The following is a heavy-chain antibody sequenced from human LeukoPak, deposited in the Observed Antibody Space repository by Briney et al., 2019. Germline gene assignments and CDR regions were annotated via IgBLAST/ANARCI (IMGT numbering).Heavy chain of an antibody. CDR1: GFTFSSLG. CDR3: VIVVRVSRFNNLDS. V-gene: IGHV3-33*03. D-gene: IGHD1-26*01. Sequence: GGSLRLSCAPSGFTFSSLGTHWASPGPGKGREWVAVIWYEASHKYHADSVKGRFTISRDNTKNTSYLQMNSLRDDGTAVCFCVIVVRVSRFNNLDSWGQGTLVTVSS. CDR2: IWYEASHK. J-gene: IGHJ5*01.